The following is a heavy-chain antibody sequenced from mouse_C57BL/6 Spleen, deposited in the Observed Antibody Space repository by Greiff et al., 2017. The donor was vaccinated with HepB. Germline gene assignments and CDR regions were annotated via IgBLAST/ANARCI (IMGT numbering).Heavy chain of an antibody. D-gene: IGHD1-1*01. Sequence: VQVVESGPGLVAPSQSLSITCTVSGFSLTSYAISWVRQPPGKGLEWLGVIWTGGGTNYNSALKSRLSISKDNSKSQVFLKMNSLQTDDTARYYCARYYYGSSYEYFDYWGQGTTLTVSS. CDR3: ARYYYGSSYEYFDY. CDR2: IWTGGGT. CDR1: GFSLTSYA. J-gene: IGHJ2*01. V-gene: IGHV2-9-1*01.